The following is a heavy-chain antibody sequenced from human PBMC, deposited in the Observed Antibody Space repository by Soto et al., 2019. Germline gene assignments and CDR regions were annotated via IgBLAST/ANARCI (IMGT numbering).Heavy chain of an antibody. CDR3: ARDGDYFGSGSPPLLSK. D-gene: IGHD3-10*01. CDR2: IYYSGST. Sequence: QVQLQESGPGLVKPSQTLSLTCTVSGGSITSGGYCWTWIRQHPVKGLEWMGHIYYSGSTSYNPSLTSRVTLSIDTSKNQFSLKLTSVTAADTAVYYCARDGDYFGSGSPPLLSKWGQGTLVTVSS. CDR1: GGSITSGGYC. J-gene: IGHJ4*02. V-gene: IGHV4-31*03.